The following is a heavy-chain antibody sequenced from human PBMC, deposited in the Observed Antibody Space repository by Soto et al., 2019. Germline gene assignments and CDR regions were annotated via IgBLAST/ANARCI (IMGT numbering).Heavy chain of an antibody. D-gene: IGHD6-6*01. J-gene: IGHJ4*02. CDR1: GYTFTGYY. CDR2: INPNSGGT. CDR3: ARAPSPYSSSSAGIDY. V-gene: IGHV1-2*04. Sequence: QVQLVQSGAEVKKPGASVKVSCKASGYTFTGYYMHWVRQAPGQGLEWMGWINPNSGGTNYAQKFQGLVTMTRDTSISTAYMELSRLRSDDTAVYYCARAPSPYSSSSAGIDYWGQGTLVTVSS.